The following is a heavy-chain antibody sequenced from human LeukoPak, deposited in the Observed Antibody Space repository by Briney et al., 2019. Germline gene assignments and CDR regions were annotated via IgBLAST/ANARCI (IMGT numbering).Heavy chain of an antibody. J-gene: IGHJ6*03. V-gene: IGHV3-9*01. CDR3: AKDGGNPSYYYYYMDV. CDR2: ISWNSGSI. Sequence: PGGSLRLSCAASGFTFDDYAMHWVRQAPGKGLEWVSGISWNSGSIGYADSVKGRFTISRDNSKNSLYLQMNGLTTEDSALYYCAKDGGNPSYYYYYMDVWGKGTTVTVSS. CDR1: GFTFDDYA. D-gene: IGHD4-23*01.